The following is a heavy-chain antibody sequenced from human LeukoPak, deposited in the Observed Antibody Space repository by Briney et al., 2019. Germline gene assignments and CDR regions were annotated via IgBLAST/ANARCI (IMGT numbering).Heavy chain of an antibody. J-gene: IGHJ5*02. V-gene: IGHV4-59*01. CDR1: GGSISSYY. CDR2: IYYSGST. Sequence: SETLSLTCTVSGGSISSYYWSWIRQPPGKGLGWIGYIYYSGSTNYNPSPKSRVTISVDPSKNQFSLKLSSVTAADTAVYYCARDRSGWYSGTRGWFDPWGQGTLVTVSS. CDR3: ARDRSGWYSGTRGWFDP. D-gene: IGHD6-19*01.